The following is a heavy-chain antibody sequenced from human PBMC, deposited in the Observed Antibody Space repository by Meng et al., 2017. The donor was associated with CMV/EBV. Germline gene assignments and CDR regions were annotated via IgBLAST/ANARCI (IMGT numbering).Heavy chain of an antibody. J-gene: IGHJ4*02. CDR1: GFTFSSYG. D-gene: IGHD5-18*01. CDR2: IRYDGSNK. Sequence: GESLKISCAASGFTFSSYGMHWVRQAPGKGLEWVAFIRYDGSNKYYADSVKGRFTISRDNSKNTLYLQMNSLRAEDTAVYYCAKDRGIRLWSYYFDYWGQGTLVTVSS. V-gene: IGHV3-30*02. CDR3: AKDRGIRLWSYYFDY.